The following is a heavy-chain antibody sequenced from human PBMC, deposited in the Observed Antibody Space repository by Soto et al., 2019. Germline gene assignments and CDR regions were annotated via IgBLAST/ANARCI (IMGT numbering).Heavy chain of an antibody. CDR1: GFTFSTYG. V-gene: IGHV3-33*01. D-gene: IGHD4-17*01. J-gene: IGHJ3*02. Sequence: GGSLRLPCTPSGFTFSTYGIHWARQAPGKGLEWVAVIWYDGSNKVYADSVKGRFTISRDNSKNTLYLQMNSLRAEDTAVYYCARDLSGDYGALDTWGQGTMVTVSS. CDR3: ARDLSGDYGALDT. CDR2: IWYDGSNK.